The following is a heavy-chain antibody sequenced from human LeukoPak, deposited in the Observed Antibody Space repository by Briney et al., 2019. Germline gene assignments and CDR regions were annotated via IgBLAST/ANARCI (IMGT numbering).Heavy chain of an antibody. CDR2: LHPSGGST. Sequence: ASVKVSCKASGYTFTSYYMHWVRQPPGQGREWMGILHPSGGSTSHAQKFQGRVTMTRDTSTNTVYMDLSTLISEDTAVYYFARDLPSYGSGSYYPYYYFDYWGEGTLVTVSS. CDR3: ARDLPSYGSGSYYPYYYFDY. D-gene: IGHD3-10*01. CDR1: GYTFTSYY. V-gene: IGHV1-46*01. J-gene: IGHJ4*02.